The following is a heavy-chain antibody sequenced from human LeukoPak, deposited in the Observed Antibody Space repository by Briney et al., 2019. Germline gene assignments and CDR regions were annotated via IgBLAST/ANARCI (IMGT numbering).Heavy chain of an antibody. Sequence: PGGSLRLSCAASGFIFNNYAMHWVRQAPGTGLEWVAVISYDGRNEQYADSVKGRFTISRGDSKNTVYLQMNSLRAEDTAVYYCARDPTNGKTPRGNSPAFDIWGQGTMVTVSS. V-gene: IGHV3-30*04. CDR1: GFIFNNYA. D-gene: IGHD4-23*01. CDR3: ARDPTNGKTPRGNSPAFDI. J-gene: IGHJ3*02. CDR2: ISYDGRNE.